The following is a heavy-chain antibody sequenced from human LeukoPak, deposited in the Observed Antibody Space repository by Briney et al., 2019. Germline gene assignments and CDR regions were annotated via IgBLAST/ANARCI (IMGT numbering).Heavy chain of an antibody. V-gene: IGHV3-23*01. J-gene: IGHJ4*02. CDR2: ISGSGGST. CDR1: GFTFSSYA. CDR3: AKDFGPYYYDSSGYPN. Sequence: ETGGSLRLSCAASGFTFSSYAMSWVRQAPGKGLEWVSAISGSGGSTYYADSVKGRFTISRDNSKNTLYLQMNSLRAEDTAVYYCAKDFGPYYYDSSGYPNWGQGTLVTVSS. D-gene: IGHD3-22*01.